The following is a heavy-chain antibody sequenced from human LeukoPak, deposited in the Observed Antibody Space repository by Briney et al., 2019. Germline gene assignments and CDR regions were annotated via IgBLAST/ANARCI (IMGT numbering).Heavy chain of an antibody. CDR2: INHSGST. D-gene: IGHD3-16*01. Sequence: SETLSLTCTVSGGSISSSSYYWGWIRQPPGKGLEWIGEINHSGSTNYNPSLKSRVTISVDTSKNQFSLKLSSVTAADTAVYYCATRGGTNSATTPGWFDPWGQGTLVTVSS. CDR1: GGSISSSSYY. V-gene: IGHV4-39*07. J-gene: IGHJ5*02. CDR3: ATRGGTNSATTPGWFDP.